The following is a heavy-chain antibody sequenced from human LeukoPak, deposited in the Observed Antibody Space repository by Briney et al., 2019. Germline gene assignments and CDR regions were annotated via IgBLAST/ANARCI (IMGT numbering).Heavy chain of an antibody. CDR2: INPSGGST. J-gene: IGHJ6*02. D-gene: IGHD3-22*01. CDR3: ARFDSSGYYNYYYGMDV. CDR1: GYTFTSYY. Sequence: GASVKVSCKASGYTFTSYYMHWVRQAPRQGLEWMGIINPSGGSTSYAQKFQGRVTMTRDTSTSTVYMELSSLRSEDTAVYYCARFDSSGYYNYYYGMDVWGQGTTVTVSS. V-gene: IGHV1-46*01.